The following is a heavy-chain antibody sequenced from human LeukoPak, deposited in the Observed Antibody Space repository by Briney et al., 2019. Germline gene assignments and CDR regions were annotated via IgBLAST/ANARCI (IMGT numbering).Heavy chain of an antibody. CDR1: GYTFTGYY. CDR2: SNPNSGGT. J-gene: IGHJ5*02. Sequence: ASLKVSCKASGYTFTGYYMHWVRQAPGQRLEWMGWSNPNSGGTKYAQKFQGRVTMTRDTSVSTAYMELNRLRSDDTGVYYCARDTTMITCWFDPWGQGTLVTVSS. V-gene: IGHV1-2*02. CDR3: ARDTTMITCWFDP. D-gene: IGHD5-18*01.